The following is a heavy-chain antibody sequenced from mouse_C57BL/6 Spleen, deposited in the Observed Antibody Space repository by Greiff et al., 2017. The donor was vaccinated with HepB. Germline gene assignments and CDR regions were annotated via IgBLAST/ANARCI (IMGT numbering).Heavy chain of an antibody. D-gene: IGHD1-1*01. CDR3: TAYYPYYFDY. CDR2: IRLKSDNYAT. CDR1: GFTFSNYW. J-gene: IGHJ2*01. Sequence: EVKLQESGGGLVQPGGSMKLSCVASGFTFSNYWMNWVRQSPEKGLEWVAQIRLKSDNYATHYAESVKGRFTISRDDSKSSVYLQMNNLRAEDTGIYYCTAYYPYYFDYWGQGTTLTVSS. V-gene: IGHV6-3*01.